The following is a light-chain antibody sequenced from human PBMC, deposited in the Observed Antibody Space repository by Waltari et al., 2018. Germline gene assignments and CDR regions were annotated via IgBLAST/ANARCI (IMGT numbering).Light chain of an antibody. Sequence: DIQMTQSQSSLSASVGDRVNITCRASQGISNWLAWYQQKPGKAPKLLIYRASNLETGVPSRFSGSGSGTDFTLTISSLQPEDIATYYCQQHDNSPWTFGQGTKVEIK. J-gene: IGKJ1*01. CDR3: QQHDNSPWT. CDR1: QGISNW. CDR2: RAS. V-gene: IGKV1-33*01.